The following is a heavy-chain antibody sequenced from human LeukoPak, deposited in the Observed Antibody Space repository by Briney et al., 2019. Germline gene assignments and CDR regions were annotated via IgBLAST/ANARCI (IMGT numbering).Heavy chain of an antibody. D-gene: IGHD1-26*01. CDR3: ARGGVWELEAY. Sequence: GGSLRLSCAASGFTFSSYAMSWVRQVPGKGLEWVSAVRDSGSTTYYADSVKGRFTISRDNSKNTLYLQMNSLKAEDTAIYYCARGGVWELEAYWGQGTLVTVSS. J-gene: IGHJ4*02. V-gene: IGHV3-23*01. CDR1: GFTFSSYA. CDR2: VRDSGSTT.